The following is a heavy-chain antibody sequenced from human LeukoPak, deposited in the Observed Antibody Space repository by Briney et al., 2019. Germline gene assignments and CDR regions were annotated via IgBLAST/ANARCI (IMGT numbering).Heavy chain of an antibody. CDR1: GFTFSDYY. CDR2: ISNSGSTI. J-gene: IGHJ4*02. Sequence: GGSLRLSCAAPGFTFSDYYMSWIRQAPGKGLEWVSYISNSGSTINYADSVKGRFTISRDSAKKSLFLQMSSLRAEDTAVYYCARVGSSGYPIDYWGQGTLVTVSS. CDR3: ARVGSSGYPIDY. D-gene: IGHD3-22*01. V-gene: IGHV3-11*01.